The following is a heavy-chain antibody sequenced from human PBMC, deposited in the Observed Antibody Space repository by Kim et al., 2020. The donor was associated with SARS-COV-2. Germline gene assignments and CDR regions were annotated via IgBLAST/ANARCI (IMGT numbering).Heavy chain of an antibody. CDR2: ISGDSGRT. J-gene: IGHJ5*02. CDR3: AKDIRSGNFNNWFDP. CDR1: GFNFDDYA. D-gene: IGHD3-10*01. V-gene: IGHV3-43*02. Sequence: GGSLRLSCAASGFNFDDYAMHWVRQAPGKGLEWVSLISGDSGRTQYVDSVRGRFTVSRDNSKSSLYLQMNSLRTEDTAFYYCAKDIRSGNFNNWFDPWGQGILVTVSS.